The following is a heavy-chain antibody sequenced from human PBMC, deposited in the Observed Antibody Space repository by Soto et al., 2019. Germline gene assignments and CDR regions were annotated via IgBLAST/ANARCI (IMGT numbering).Heavy chain of an antibody. D-gene: IGHD2-2*01. J-gene: IGHJ5*02. CDR3: ARDGNCTSTTCFSGWLDP. CDR2: INTDNGYT. CDR1: GYTFTSYS. V-gene: IGHV1-3*04. Sequence: ASVKVSCKAFGYTFTSYSMHWVRQAPGQRLEWMGWINTDNGYTRNSQKFQDRVILHRDTSANTAYMEVSRLTSDDTAVYYCARDGNCTSTTCFSGWLDPWGQGTLVTVSS.